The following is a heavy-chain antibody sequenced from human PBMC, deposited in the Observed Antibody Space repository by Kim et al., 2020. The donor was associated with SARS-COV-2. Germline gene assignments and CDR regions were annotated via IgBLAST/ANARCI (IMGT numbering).Heavy chain of an antibody. V-gene: IGHV4-59*01. J-gene: IGHJ5*02. CDR1: GDSISSYY. CDR3: ARAIWGGGYGDFPNWFDP. CDR2: IYYSGST. Sequence: SETLSLTCTVSGDSISSYYWSWIRQPPGKGLEWIGYIYYSGSTNYNPSLKSRVTISVDTSKNQFSLKLSSVTAADTAVYYCARAIWGGGYGDFPNWFDPWGQGTLVTVSS. D-gene: IGHD4-17*01.